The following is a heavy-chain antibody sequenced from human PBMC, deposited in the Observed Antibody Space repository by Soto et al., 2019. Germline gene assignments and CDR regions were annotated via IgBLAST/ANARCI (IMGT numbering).Heavy chain of an antibody. CDR1: GYTFDDYA. CDR2: ISWNSGII. CDR3: GRIAGGTWYCFDY. Sequence: EVQLVESGGGLVQPGRSLRLSCAASGYTFDDYALHWVRQAPGKGLEWVSGISWNSGIIDYADSVKGRFTISRDNAKNALYLQMNSLGGVDTAVYYCGRIAGGTWYCFDYWGQGTGVTVSS. D-gene: IGHD6-13*01. J-gene: IGHJ4*02. V-gene: IGHV3-9*01.